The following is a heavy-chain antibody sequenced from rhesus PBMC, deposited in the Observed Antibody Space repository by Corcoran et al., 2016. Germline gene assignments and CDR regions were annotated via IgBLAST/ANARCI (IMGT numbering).Heavy chain of an antibody. Sequence: EVQLVQSGAEVKRPGESLRISCKTSGYSFTSSWISWVRQMPGKGLEWMGIIYPCVSDTSYSPSFQGQVTISADKSISTTYLQWSSLNASDTATYYCAKYGSSYNYGLDSLGQGVVVTVSS. D-gene: IGHD4-29*01. J-gene: IGHJ6*01. V-gene: IGHV5S1*01. CDR1: GYSFTSSW. CDR2: IYPCVSDT. CDR3: AKYGSSYNYGLDS.